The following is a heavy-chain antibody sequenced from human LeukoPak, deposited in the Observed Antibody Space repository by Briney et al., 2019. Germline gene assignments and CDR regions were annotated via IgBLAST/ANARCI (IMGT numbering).Heavy chain of an antibody. CDR2: ISSSSSYI. J-gene: IGHJ4*02. Sequence: GGSLRLSCAASGFTFSNYAMSWARQAPGKGLEWVSSISSSSSYIYYADSVKGRFTISRDNAKNSLYLQMNSLRAEDTAVYYCARGAYGSGSYYKPVVYFDYWGQGTLVTVSS. D-gene: IGHD3-10*01. V-gene: IGHV3-21*01. CDR1: GFTFSNYA. CDR3: ARGAYGSGSYYKPVVYFDY.